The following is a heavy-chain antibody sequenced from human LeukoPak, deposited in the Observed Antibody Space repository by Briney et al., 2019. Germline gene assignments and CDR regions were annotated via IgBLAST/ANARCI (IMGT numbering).Heavy chain of an antibody. CDR2: IHYSGST. CDR3: ARWNYSGWAFDY. V-gene: IGHV4-59*08. D-gene: IGHD6-19*01. J-gene: IGHJ4*02. CDR1: GGTISSYY. Sequence: SETLSLICTVSGGTISSYYWSCIRQPPGKGLEWIGYIHYSGSTKYNPSLKSRVTISVDTSKNQLSLKLSSVTAADTAVYYCARWNYSGWAFDYWGQGTLVTVSS.